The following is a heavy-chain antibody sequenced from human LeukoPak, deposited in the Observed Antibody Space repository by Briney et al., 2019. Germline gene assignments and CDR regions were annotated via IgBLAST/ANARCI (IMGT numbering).Heavy chain of an antibody. CDR2: IYYSGST. Sequence: SETLSLTCTVSGGSISSYYWSWIRQPPGKGLEWIGYIYYSGSTNYNPSLKRRVTISIDTSKNQFSLKLSSVSAADTAVYYCARGGTLGPFDPWGQGTLVTVSS. CDR3: ARGGTLGPFDP. J-gene: IGHJ5*02. V-gene: IGHV4-59*01. CDR1: GGSISSYY. D-gene: IGHD1-1*01.